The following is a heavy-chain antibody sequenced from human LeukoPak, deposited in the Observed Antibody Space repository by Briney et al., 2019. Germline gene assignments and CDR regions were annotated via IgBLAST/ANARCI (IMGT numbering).Heavy chain of an antibody. D-gene: IGHD2-2*01. V-gene: IGHV1-18*01. CDR3: ARDQDEIVVVPAASPGNWFDP. CDR2: ISAYNGNT. CDR1: GYTFTSYG. Sequence: ASVKVSCKASGYTFTSYGISWVRQAPGQALEWMGWISAYNGNTNYAQKLQGRVTMTTDTSTSTAYMELRSLRSDDTAVYYCARDQDEIVVVPAASPGNWFDPWGQGTLVTVSS. J-gene: IGHJ5*02.